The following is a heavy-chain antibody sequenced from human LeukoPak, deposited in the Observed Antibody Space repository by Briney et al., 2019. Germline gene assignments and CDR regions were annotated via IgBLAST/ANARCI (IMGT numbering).Heavy chain of an antibody. Sequence: GRSLRLSCAASGFTFSSYAMHWVRQAPGKGLEWVAVISYDGSNKYYADSVKGRFTISRDNAKNSLYLQMNSLRAEDTAVYYCARDPGMGRAYYMDVWGKGTTVTVSS. CDR3: ARDPGMGRAYYMDV. J-gene: IGHJ6*03. CDR2: ISYDGSNK. D-gene: IGHD3-10*01. CDR1: GFTFSSYA. V-gene: IGHV3-30*04.